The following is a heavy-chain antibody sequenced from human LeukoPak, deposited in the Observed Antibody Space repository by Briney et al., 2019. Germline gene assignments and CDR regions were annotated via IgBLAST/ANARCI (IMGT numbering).Heavy chain of an antibody. CDR3: AKLPRFGCSGGSCYEVY. CDR2: ISWNSGSI. J-gene: IGHJ4*02. D-gene: IGHD2-15*01. Sequence: PGGSLRLSCAASGFTFSSYGMHWVRQAPGKGLERVSGISWNSGSIGYADSVKGRFTISRDNAKNSLYLQMNSLRAEDTALYYCAKLPRFGCSGGSCYEVYWGQGTLVTVSS. V-gene: IGHV3-9*01. CDR1: GFTFSSYG.